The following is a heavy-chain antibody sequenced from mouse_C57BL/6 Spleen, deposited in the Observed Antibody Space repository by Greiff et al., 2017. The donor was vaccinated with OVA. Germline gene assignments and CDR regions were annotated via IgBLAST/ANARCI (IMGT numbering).Heavy chain of an antibody. J-gene: IGHJ4*01. Sequence: QVQLKQSGAELVKPGASVKISCKASGYAFSSYWMNWVKQRPGKGLEWIGQIYPGDGDTNYNGKFKGKATLTADKSSSTAYMQLSSLTSEDSAVYFCARYPPRDAMDYWGQGTSVTVSS. CDR1: GYAFSSYW. V-gene: IGHV1-80*01. CDR3: ARYPPRDAMDY. CDR2: IYPGDGDT.